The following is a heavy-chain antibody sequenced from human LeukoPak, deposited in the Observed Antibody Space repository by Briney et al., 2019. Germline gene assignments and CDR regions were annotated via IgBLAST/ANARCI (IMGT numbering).Heavy chain of an antibody. CDR3: ARGGIAARRGWSY. V-gene: IGHV4-34*01. J-gene: IGHJ4*02. Sequence: GSLRLSCAASGFTFSSYAMSWIRQPPGKGLEWIGEINHSGSTNYNPSLKSRVTISVDTSKNQFSLKLSSVTAADTAVYYCARGGIAARRGWSYWGQGTLVTVSS. CDR1: GFTFSSYA. CDR2: INHSGST. D-gene: IGHD6-6*01.